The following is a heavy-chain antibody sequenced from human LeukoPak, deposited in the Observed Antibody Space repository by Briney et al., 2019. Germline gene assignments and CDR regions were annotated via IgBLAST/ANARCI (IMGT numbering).Heavy chain of an antibody. CDR2: IKQDGSEK. V-gene: IGHV3-7*01. Sequence: GGSLRLSCAASGFTFSSYWMSWVRQAPGKGLEWVANIKQDGSEKYYVDSVKGRFTISRDNAKNSLYLQMNSLRAEDTAVYYCARGQYTKDYAPSFYWGQGTLVTVSS. J-gene: IGHJ4*02. CDR1: GFTFSSYW. D-gene: IGHD4-17*01. CDR3: ARGQYTKDYAPSFY.